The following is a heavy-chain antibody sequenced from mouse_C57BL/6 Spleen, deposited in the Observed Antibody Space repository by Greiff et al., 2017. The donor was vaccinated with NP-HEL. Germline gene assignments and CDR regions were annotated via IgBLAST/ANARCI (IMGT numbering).Heavy chain of an antibody. V-gene: IGHV5-17*01. CDR1: GFTFSDYG. CDR3: ARQDNYYGSSYVDY. Sequence: EVKLMESGGGLVKPGGSLKLSCAASGFTFSDYGMHWVRQAPEKGLEWVAYISSGSSTIYYADTVKGRFTISRDNAKNTLFLQMTSLRSEDTAMYYCARQDNYYGSSYVDYWGQGTTLTVSS. CDR2: ISSGSSTI. D-gene: IGHD1-1*01. J-gene: IGHJ2*01.